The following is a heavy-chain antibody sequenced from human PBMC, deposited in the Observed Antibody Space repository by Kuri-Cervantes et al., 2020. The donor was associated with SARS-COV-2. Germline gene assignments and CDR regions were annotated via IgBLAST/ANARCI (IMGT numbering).Heavy chain of an antibody. CDR1: GGSFSGYY. V-gene: IGHV4-34*01. CDR2: INHSGST. D-gene: IGHD3/OR15-3a*01. Sequence: GSLRLSCAVYGGSFSGYYWSWIRQPPGKGLEWIGEINHSGSTNYNPSLKSRVTISVDTSKNHFSLKVTSVTAADTAVYYCARHRKIYDYWGGRGYFYYYMDVCGKGAAVTVSS. CDR3: ARHRKIYDYWGGRGYFYYYMDV. J-gene: IGHJ6*03.